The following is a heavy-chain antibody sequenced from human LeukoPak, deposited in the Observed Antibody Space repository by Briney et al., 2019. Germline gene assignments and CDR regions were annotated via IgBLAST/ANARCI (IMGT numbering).Heavy chain of an antibody. CDR1: GYTFTSYY. CDR3: ARYIAAAGHNWFDP. Sequence: SVKVSCKASGYTFTSYYMHWVRQAPGQGLEWMGGIIPIFGTANYAQKFQGRVTITADGSTSTAYMELSSLRSEDTAVYYCARYIAAAGHNWFDPWGQGTLVTVSS. D-gene: IGHD6-13*01. CDR2: IIPIFGTA. V-gene: IGHV1-69*13. J-gene: IGHJ5*02.